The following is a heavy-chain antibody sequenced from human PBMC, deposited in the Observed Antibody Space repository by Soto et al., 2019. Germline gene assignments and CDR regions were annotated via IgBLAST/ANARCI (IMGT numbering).Heavy chain of an antibody. Sequence: GASVKVSCKASGCTFTSYAMHWVRQAPGQRLEWMGWINAGNGNTKYSQKFQGRVTITRDTSASTAYMELSSLRSEDTAVYYCAREGQTWLQAVDYWGQGTLVTVS. J-gene: IGHJ4*02. V-gene: IGHV1-3*01. CDR3: AREGQTWLQAVDY. CDR2: INAGNGNT. D-gene: IGHD5-12*01. CDR1: GCTFTSYA.